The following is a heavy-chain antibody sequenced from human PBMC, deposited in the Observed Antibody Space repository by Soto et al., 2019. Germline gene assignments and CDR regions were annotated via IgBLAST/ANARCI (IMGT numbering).Heavy chain of an antibody. Sequence: QVQLQESGPGLVKPSQTLSLTCTVSGGSISSGGYYWSWIRQHPVKGLEWIGYIYYSGSTYSNPPLKSRVTISVDTSKNQFSLKLSSVTAADTSVYYCAREEGGGYDHRWFDPWGQGTLVTVSS. CDR2: IYYSGST. V-gene: IGHV4-31*03. J-gene: IGHJ5*02. D-gene: IGHD5-12*01. CDR1: GGSISSGGYY. CDR3: AREEGGGYDHRWFDP.